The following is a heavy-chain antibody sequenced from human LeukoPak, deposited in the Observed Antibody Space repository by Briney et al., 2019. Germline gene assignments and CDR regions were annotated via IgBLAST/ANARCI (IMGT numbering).Heavy chain of an antibody. J-gene: IGHJ6*02. Sequence: PVASVKVSCKASGGTFSSYAISWVRQAPGQGLEWMGRIIPILGIANYAQKFQGRVTITADKSTSTAYMELSSLRSEDTAVYYCARDFSWTGDYYYYGMDVWGQGTLVTVSS. CDR3: ARDFSWTGDYYYYGMDV. D-gene: IGHD3/OR15-3a*01. V-gene: IGHV1-69*04. CDR2: IIPILGIA. CDR1: GGTFSSYA.